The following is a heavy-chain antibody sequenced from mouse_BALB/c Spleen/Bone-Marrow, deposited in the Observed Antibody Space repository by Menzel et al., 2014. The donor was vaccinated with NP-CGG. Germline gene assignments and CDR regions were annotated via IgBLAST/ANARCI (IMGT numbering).Heavy chain of an antibody. CDR1: GYTFTSYW. CDR2: IYPGSGST. Sequence: LQQSGSELVRPGASVKLSSKASGYTFTSYWMHWVKQRPGQGLEWIGNIYPGSGSTNYDEKFKTKATLTVDTSSSTAYMQLSSLTSEDSAVYYCTRSPITTVVAETMDYWGQGTSVTVSS. D-gene: IGHD1-1*01. V-gene: IGHV1S22*01. CDR3: TRSPITTVVAETMDY. J-gene: IGHJ4*01.